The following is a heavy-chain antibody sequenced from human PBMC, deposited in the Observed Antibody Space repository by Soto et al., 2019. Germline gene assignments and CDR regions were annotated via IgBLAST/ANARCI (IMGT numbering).Heavy chain of an antibody. Sequence: EVQLVESGGDLVQPGGSLRLSCAASGFSFSNDAMSWVRHAPGKELEWVSAISGPGGSIYYADSVKGRFTISRDNSKTTLYLQMNSLRDEDTAVYYCAKKGGRTQLWLMDTCYIDLWGRGTLVTVSS. CDR1: GFSFSNDA. CDR3: AKKGGRTQLWLMDTCYIDL. D-gene: IGHD3-10*01. J-gene: IGHJ2*01. V-gene: IGHV3-23*04. CDR2: ISGPGGSI.